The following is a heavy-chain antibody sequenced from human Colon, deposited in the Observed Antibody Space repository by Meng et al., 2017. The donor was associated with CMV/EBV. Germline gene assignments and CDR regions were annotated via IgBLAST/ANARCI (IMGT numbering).Heavy chain of an antibody. V-gene: IGHV3-48*04. D-gene: IGHD5-12*01. CDR3: ARELVATSIYYSYGMDI. J-gene: IGHJ6*02. Sequence: GESLKISCAASGFTFSSYSMNWVRQAPGKGLEWVSYISSSSSTIYYADSVKGRFTISRDNAKNSLYLQMNSLRAEDTAVYYCARELVATSIYYSYGMDIWGQGTTVTVSS. CDR2: ISSSSSTI. CDR1: GFTFSSYS.